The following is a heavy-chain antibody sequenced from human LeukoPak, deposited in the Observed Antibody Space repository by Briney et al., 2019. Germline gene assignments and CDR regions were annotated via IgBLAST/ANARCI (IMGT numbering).Heavy chain of an antibody. CDR1: GYTFTSYY. Sequence: SVKVSCKASGYTFTSYYMHWVRQAPGQGLEWMGRIIPILGIANYAQKFQGRVTITADKSTSTAYMELSSLRSEDTAVYYCARDHHPGTSFDYWGQGTLVTVSS. CDR3: ARDHHPGTSFDY. CDR2: IIPILGIA. D-gene: IGHD1-7*01. J-gene: IGHJ4*02. V-gene: IGHV1-69*04.